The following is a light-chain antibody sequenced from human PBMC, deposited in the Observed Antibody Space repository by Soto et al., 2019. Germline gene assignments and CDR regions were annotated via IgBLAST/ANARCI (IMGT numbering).Light chain of an antibody. V-gene: IGKV3-11*01. CDR1: QSVGSY. J-gene: IGKJ4*01. CDR3: QQRSNWPLT. CDR2: DAS. Sequence: IVLTQSPATLSLSPGERATLSCRASQSVGSYLAWYQQKAGQAPRLLIYDASNRATGIPARFSGSGSGTDFTLTISSLEPEDFAVYYCQQRSNWPLTFGGGTMVEIK.